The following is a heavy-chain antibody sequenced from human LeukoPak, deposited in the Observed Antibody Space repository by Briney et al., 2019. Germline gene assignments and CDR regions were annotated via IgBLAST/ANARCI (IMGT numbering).Heavy chain of an antibody. Sequence: ASVKVSCKASGYTFTSYGVSWVRQAPGQGLEWMGWISAYNGNTNYAQKLQGRVTMTTDTSTSTAYMELRSLRSDDTAVYYCARTYYYDSSGSHFQYWGQGTLVTVSS. CDR2: ISAYNGNT. D-gene: IGHD3-22*01. CDR1: GYTFTSYG. V-gene: IGHV1-18*01. CDR3: ARTYYYDSSGSHFQY. J-gene: IGHJ1*01.